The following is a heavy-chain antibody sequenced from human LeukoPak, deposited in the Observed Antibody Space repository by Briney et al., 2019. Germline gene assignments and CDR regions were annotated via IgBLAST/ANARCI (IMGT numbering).Heavy chain of an antibody. CDR2: IYHSGST. CDR3: ARGYCSSTSCYGFDY. J-gene: IGHJ4*02. V-gene: IGHV4-30-2*01. CDR1: GGSISSGGYS. Sequence: PSETLSLTCAVSGGSISSGGYSWSRIRQPPGKGLEWIGYIYHSGSTYYNPSLKSRVTISVDRSKNQFSLKLSSVTAADTAVYYCARGYCSSTSCYGFDYWGQATLVTVSS. D-gene: IGHD2-2*01.